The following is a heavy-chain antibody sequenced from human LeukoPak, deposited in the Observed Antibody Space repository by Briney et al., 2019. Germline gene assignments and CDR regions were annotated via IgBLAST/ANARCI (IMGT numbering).Heavy chain of an antibody. Sequence: PSETLSLTCTVSGGAISSYYLSWIRQPPGKGLEWIGDIYYSGSTNHNPSLKSRVTISVDTSKNQFSLRLSSVTAADTAVYYSARLASGSYGPLTPFDYWGQGTLVTVSS. CDR2: IYYSGST. V-gene: IGHV4-59*08. J-gene: IGHJ4*02. CDR1: GGAISSYY. D-gene: IGHD1-26*01. CDR3: ARLASGSYGPLTPFDY.